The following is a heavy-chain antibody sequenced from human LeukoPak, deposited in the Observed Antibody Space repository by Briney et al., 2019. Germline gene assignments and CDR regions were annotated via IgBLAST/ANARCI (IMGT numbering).Heavy chain of an antibody. V-gene: IGHV4-38-2*01. CDR2: IYHSGST. CDR1: GYSISSGYY. CDR3: ARLGRLDNY. Sequence: SETLSLTCAVSGYSISSGYYWGWIRPPPGKGKEWIGSIYHSGSTYYNPSLKSRVTISVDTSKNQFSLKLSSVTAADTAVYYCARLGRLDNYWGQGTLVTVSS. J-gene: IGHJ4*02. D-gene: IGHD7-27*01.